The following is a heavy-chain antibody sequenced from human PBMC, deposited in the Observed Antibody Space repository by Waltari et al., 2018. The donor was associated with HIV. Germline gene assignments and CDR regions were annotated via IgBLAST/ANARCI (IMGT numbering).Heavy chain of an antibody. J-gene: IGHJ2*01. D-gene: IGHD3-10*01. CDR2: VYTSGSA. Sequence: QVQLRESGPGLVKPSQTLSLTCTVSGGSISSGYDSWSWIRQPAGKGLEWIGRVYTSGSANYNPTRKSRVTISVDTSNNQFSLKLSSVTAADTAVYYCARALDYYESGSFPWWFFDLWGRGTLVTVTS. CDR1: GGSISSGYDS. CDR3: ARALDYYESGSFPWWFFDL. V-gene: IGHV4-61*02.